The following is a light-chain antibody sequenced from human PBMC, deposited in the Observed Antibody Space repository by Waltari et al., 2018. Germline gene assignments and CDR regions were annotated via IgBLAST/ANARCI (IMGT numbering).Light chain of an antibody. Sequence: IPLTQTTSSLSASVGDRVTITCRASQGINTYLAWYQQKPGKAPNLLIYAASTLQSGVPSRFNGSGSGTEFTLTISSLQPEDFATYCCQQVKSYPLTFGGGTTVEIK. V-gene: IGKV1-9*01. J-gene: IGKJ4*01. CDR3: QQVKSYPLT. CDR2: AAS. CDR1: QGINTY.